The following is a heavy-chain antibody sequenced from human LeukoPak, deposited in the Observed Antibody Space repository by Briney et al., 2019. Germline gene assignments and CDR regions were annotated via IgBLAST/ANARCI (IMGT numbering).Heavy chain of an antibody. J-gene: IGHJ4*02. D-gene: IGHD3-22*01. CDR2: INHSGST. V-gene: IGHV4-34*01. CDR3: ARRGYYDSSGYVFDY. CDR1: GGSFSGYY. Sequence: SETLSLTCAVYGGSFSGYYWSWIRQPPGKGLEWIGEINHSGSTNYNPSLKSRVTISVDTSRNQFSLKLSSVTAADTAVYYCARRGYYDSSGYVFDYWGQGTLVTVSS.